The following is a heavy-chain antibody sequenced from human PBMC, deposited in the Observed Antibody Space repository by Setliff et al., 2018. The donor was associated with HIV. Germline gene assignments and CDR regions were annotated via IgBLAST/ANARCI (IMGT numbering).Heavy chain of an antibody. V-gene: IGHV1-2*02. CDR3: ANSGRSTDDDYNYDYMDV. D-gene: IGHD4-17*01. CDR2: INPNSGGT. J-gene: IGHJ6*03. Sequence: GGSVKVSCQAFGYTFTAYYIHWVRQTPGQGLEWMGWINPNSGGTSYAQKFQDRVTMTRDTSITTVYMLLSRLRSDDTAVYYCANSGRSTDDDYNYDYMDVWGKGTTVTVSS. CDR1: GYTFTAYY.